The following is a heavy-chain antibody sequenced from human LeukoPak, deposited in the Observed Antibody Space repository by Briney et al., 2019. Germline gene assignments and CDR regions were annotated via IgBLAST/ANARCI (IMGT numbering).Heavy chain of an antibody. J-gene: IGHJ4*02. CDR3: ATDLGYDSSGYYGEA. Sequence: SETLSLTCAVYGGSFSGYYWSWIRQPPGKGLEWIGEINHSGSTNYNPSLKSRVTISVDTSKNQFSLKLSSVTAADTAVYYCATDLGYDSSGYYGEAWGQGTLVTVSS. CDR2: INHSGST. D-gene: IGHD3-22*01. V-gene: IGHV4-34*01. CDR1: GGSFSGYY.